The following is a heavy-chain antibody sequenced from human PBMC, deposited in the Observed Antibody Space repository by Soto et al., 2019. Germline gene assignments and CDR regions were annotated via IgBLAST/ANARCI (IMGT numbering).Heavy chain of an antibody. D-gene: IGHD4-17*01. CDR1: GVSFANAW. J-gene: IGHJ4*02. CDR2: IKNKADGGTT. V-gene: IGHV3-15*01. CDR3: TTDPGDYQDF. Sequence: PWGSLRLSCVVSGVSFANAWIICFRQAPFKGLEWVVRIKNKADGGTTDYAAPVRGRFTISRDDSKNTLFLQMNSLETEDTALYYCTTDPGDYQDFWGRGTLVTVSS.